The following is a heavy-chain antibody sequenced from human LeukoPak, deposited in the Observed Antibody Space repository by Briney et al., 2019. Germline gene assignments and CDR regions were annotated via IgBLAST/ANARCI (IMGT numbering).Heavy chain of an antibody. J-gene: IGHJ4*02. CDR2: MNPNRGNT. Sequence: ASVKVSCKASGYTFTSYDINWVRQATGQGLEWMGWMNPNRGNTGYAQKFQGRVTMTRNTSISTAYMELSSLRSDDTAVYYCARAVPGDDYILHFDYWGQGTLVSVSS. CDR3: ARAVPGDDYILHFDY. CDR1: GYTFTSYD. V-gene: IGHV1-8*01. D-gene: IGHD3-16*01.